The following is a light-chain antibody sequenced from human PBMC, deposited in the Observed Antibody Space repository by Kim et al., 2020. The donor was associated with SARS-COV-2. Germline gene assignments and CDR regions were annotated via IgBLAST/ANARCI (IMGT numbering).Light chain of an antibody. J-gene: IGLJ2*01. V-gene: IGLV2-8*01. CDR1: SSDVGGYNF. CDR3: SSYADSNKLV. Sequence: QSALTQPPSASGSPGQSVTISCTGTSSDVGGYNFVSWYQQYPGKAPKLIIYEVTKRPSGVPDRFSGSKSGNTASLTVSGLQAEDEADYYCSSYADSNKLVFGGGTQLTVL. CDR2: EVT.